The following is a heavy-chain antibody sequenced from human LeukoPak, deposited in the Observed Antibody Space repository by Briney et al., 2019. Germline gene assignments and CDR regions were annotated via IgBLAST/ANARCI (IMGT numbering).Heavy chain of an antibody. D-gene: IGHD6-25*01. J-gene: IGHJ6*03. V-gene: IGHV1-2*02. CDR3: ARVRLFYYMDV. CDR2: INPNSGGT. Sequence: GASVKVSYKASEYTFTGYYMHWVRQAPRQGLEWMGWINPNSGGTNYAQKFQGRVTMTRDTSISTAYMELSRLRSDDTAVYYCARVRLFYYMDVWGKGTTVTISS. CDR1: EYTFTGYY.